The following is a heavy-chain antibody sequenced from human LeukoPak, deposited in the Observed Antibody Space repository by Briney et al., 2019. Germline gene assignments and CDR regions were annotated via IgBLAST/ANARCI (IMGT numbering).Heavy chain of an antibody. CDR2: IIPIFGTA. V-gene: IGHV1-69*13. D-gene: IGHD5-18*01. Sequence: SVKVSFKASGGTFSSYAISWVRQAPGQGLEWMGGIIPIFGTAKYAQKFQGRVTITADESTSTAYMELSSLRSEDTAVYYCARAGDRVDTGPGAFDIWGQGTMVTVSS. CDR3: ARAGDRVDTGPGAFDI. J-gene: IGHJ3*02. CDR1: GGTFSSYA.